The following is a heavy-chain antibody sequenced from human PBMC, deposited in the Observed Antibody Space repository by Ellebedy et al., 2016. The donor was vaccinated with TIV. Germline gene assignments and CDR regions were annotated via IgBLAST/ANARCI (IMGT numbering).Heavy chain of an antibody. CDR1: GFTFSNYA. V-gene: IGHV3-7*03. CDR3: ATDEGIY. D-gene: IGHD3-10*01. J-gene: IGHJ4*02. CDR2: IKPGGNEK. Sequence: PGGSLRLSCAASGFTFSNYAMSWVRQPPGKGLEWVANIKPGGNEKFYVGSVVGRFTISRDNANNSLYLQMDSLRAEDTAVYYCATDEGIYWGQGTLVTVSS.